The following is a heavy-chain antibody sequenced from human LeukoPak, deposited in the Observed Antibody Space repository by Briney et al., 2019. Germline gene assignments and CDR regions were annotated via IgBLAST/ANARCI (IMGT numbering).Heavy chain of an antibody. CDR1: GGSISSTDDY. CDR3: ARDRGTWNDDGFDY. V-gene: IGHV4-39*07. J-gene: IGHJ4*02. D-gene: IGHD1-1*01. Sequence: PSETLSLTCTVSGGSISSTDDYWGWIRQPPGKGPEWIGSIYYSGSTYYNPSLKSRVTMSVDTSKNQFSLKLSSVTAADTAVYYCARDRGTWNDDGFDYWGQGTLVTVSS. CDR2: IYYSGST.